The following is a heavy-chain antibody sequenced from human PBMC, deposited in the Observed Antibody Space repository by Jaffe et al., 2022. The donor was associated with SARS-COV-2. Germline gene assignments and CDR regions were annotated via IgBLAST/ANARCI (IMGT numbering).Heavy chain of an antibody. CDR3: AKGLRRDRMYYFDY. CDR1: GFTFSSYG. Sequence: QVQLVESGGGVVQPGRSLSLSCAASGFTFSSYGMHWVRQAPGKGLEWVAIISYDGSYKYYADSVKGRFTISRDNSKNTLYVQMNSLRVEDTAVYYCAKGLRRDRMYYFDYWGQGTLVTVSS. J-gene: IGHJ4*02. D-gene: IGHD2-15*01. V-gene: IGHV3-30*18. CDR2: ISYDGSYK.